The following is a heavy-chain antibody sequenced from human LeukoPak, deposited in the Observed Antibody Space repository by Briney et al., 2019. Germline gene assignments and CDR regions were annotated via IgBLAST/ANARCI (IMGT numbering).Heavy chain of an antibody. Sequence: SETLSLTCTLSGGSISSYYWSWIRPPPGKGLEWIGYIYYSGSPNYNPSLKSRVTISVDTSKNQFSLKLSSVTAADTAVYYCARDHGGSSGWSLNWFDPWGQGTLVTVSS. D-gene: IGHD6-19*01. CDR2: IYYSGSP. J-gene: IGHJ5*02. CDR3: ARDHGGSSGWSLNWFDP. V-gene: IGHV4-59*01. CDR1: GGSISSYY.